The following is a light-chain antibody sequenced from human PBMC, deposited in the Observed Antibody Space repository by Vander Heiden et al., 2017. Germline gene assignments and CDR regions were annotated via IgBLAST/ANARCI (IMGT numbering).Light chain of an antibody. V-gene: IGLV3-1*01. Sequence: SYELTQPPSVSVSPGQTASITCSGDKLGDKYACWYHQTPGQSPVLVSYQDSKRPSGIPERFSGSNSGNTATLTISGTQAMDEADYYCQAWDSSSYVFGTGTKVTVL. CDR3: QAWDSSSYV. CDR2: QDS. CDR1: KLGDKY. J-gene: IGLJ1*01.